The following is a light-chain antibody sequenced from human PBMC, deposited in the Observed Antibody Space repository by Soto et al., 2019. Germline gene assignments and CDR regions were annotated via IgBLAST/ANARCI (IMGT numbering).Light chain of an antibody. V-gene: IGLV2-14*03. J-gene: IGLJ1*01. CDR3: SSYTTGNTRQIV. CDR2: DVS. Sequence: QSVLTQPASVSGSPGQSITISCTGTSSDVCGYNYVSWYQHHPGKAPKLLIYDVSNRPSGISNRFSGSKSDNTASLAISGLQPEDEADYYCSSYTTGNTRQIVFGTGTKVTVL. CDR1: SSDVCGYNY.